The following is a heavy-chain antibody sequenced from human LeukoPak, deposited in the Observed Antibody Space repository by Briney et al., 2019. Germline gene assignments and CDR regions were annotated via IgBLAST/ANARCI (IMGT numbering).Heavy chain of an antibody. V-gene: IGHV4-39*01. D-gene: IGHD2-21*02. CDR3: ARQQSDTSLFDP. Sequence: SENLSLTCIVSGDSISSTSYYWAWIRQPPGKGLEWIGMIFYSGSAYYTPSLRGRVTLSVDTSRNQFSLNLISVTAADTGVYFCARQQSDTSLFDPWGQGTLVTVSS. CDR1: GDSISSTSYY. J-gene: IGHJ5*02. CDR2: IFYSGSA.